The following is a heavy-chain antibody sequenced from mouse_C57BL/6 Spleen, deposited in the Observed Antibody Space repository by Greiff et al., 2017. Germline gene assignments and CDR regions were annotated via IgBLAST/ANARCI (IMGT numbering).Heavy chain of an antibody. Sequence: QVTLKECGPGILQSSPTLSLSCSFSGFSLSTSGMGVSWIRQPAGKGLEWLAHIYWDDDKRYNPSLKSRLPISKDTSRNQVFLRITSVYTADTATDYCALSPRYSDYDGGYFDVWGTGTTVTVSS. J-gene: IGHJ1*03. D-gene: IGHD2-13*01. CDR1: GFSLSTSGMG. V-gene: IGHV8-12*01. CDR3: ALSPRYSDYDGGYFDV. CDR2: IYWDDDK.